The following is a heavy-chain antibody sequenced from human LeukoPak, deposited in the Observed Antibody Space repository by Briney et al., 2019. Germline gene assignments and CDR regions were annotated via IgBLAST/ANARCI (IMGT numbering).Heavy chain of an antibody. V-gene: IGHV3-30*18. J-gene: IGHJ4*02. CDR1: GFTFSSYG. D-gene: IGHD6-13*01. Sequence: GGTLRLSCAASGFTFSSYGMHWVRQAPGKGLEWVAVMSYDGSNKYYADSVKGRFTISRDNSKNTLYLQMNSLRAEDTAVYYCAKGRRVGSLIAADYWGQGTLVTVSS. CDR2: MSYDGSNK. CDR3: AKGRRVGSLIAADY.